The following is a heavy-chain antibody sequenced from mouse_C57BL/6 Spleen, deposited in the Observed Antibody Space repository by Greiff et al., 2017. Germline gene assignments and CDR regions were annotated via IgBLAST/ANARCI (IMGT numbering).Heavy chain of an antibody. CDR2: IRSKSNNYAT. D-gene: IGHD2-1*01. CDR1: GFSFNTYA. J-gene: IGHJ3*01. V-gene: IGHV10-1*01. CDR3: VRSMVTLAY. Sequence: EVKLVESGGGLVQPKGSLKLSCAASGFSFNTYAMNWVRQAPGKGLEWVARIRSKSNNYATYYADSVKDRFTISRDDSESMLYLQMNNLKTEDTAMYYCVRSMVTLAYWGQGTLVTVSA.